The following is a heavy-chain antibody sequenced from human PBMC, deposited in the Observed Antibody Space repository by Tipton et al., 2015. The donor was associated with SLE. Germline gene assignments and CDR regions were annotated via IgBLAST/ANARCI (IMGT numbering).Heavy chain of an antibody. CDR2: ISYDGSDK. D-gene: IGHD4-11*01. CDR1: GFKFSNYA. Sequence: RSLRLSCAASGFKFSNYAMHWVRQAPGKGLEWVAIISYDGSDKYYADSVKGRFTISRDNSKNTLYLQMNSLRAEDSAVYYCAKASNGLIGSIDYWGQGTLVTVSS. V-gene: IGHV3-30*18. J-gene: IGHJ4*02. CDR3: AKASNGLIGSIDY.